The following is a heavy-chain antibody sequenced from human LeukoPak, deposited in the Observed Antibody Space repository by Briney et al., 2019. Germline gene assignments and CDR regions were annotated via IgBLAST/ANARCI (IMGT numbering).Heavy chain of an antibody. V-gene: IGHV1-69*04. Sequence: SVKVSCKASGGTFSSYAISWVRQAPGQGLERMGRIIPILGIANYAQKFQGRVTITADKSTSTAYMELSSLRSEDTAVYYCARVSEVVTATDAFDIWGQGTMATVSS. CDR2: IIPILGIA. J-gene: IGHJ3*02. CDR1: GGTFSSYA. D-gene: IGHD2-21*02. CDR3: ARVSEVVTATDAFDI.